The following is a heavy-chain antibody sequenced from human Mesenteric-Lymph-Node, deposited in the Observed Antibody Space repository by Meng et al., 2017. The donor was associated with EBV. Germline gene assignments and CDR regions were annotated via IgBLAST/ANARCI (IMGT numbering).Heavy chain of an antibody. CDR1: GGSISSGGYY. CDR3: ARASYGSGSPLGESWFDP. D-gene: IGHD3-10*01. J-gene: IGHJ5*02. Sequence: QVTLQGSGPGLVKPSQTLSLTCTVSGGSISSGGYYWSWIRQHPGKGLEWIGYIHDSGSTYYNPSLKSRVTISADTSKNQFSLKLSSVTAADTAVYYCARASYGSGSPLGESWFDPWGQGTLVTVSS. V-gene: IGHV4-31*03. CDR2: IHDSGST.